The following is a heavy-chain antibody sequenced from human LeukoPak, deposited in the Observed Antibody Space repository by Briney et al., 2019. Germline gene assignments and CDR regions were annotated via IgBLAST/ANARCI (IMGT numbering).Heavy chain of an antibody. CDR2: ISGSGGST. CDR1: GFTFSSYA. CDR3: AKAGAYSSGWYVPLYGMDV. D-gene: IGHD6-19*01. J-gene: IGHJ6*02. Sequence: PGGSLRLSCAASGFTFSSYAMSWVRQAPGKGLEWVSAISGSGGSTYYADSVKGRFTISRDNSKNTLYLQMNSLRAEDTAVYYCAKAGAYSSGWYVPLYGMDVWGQGTTVTVSS. V-gene: IGHV3-23*01.